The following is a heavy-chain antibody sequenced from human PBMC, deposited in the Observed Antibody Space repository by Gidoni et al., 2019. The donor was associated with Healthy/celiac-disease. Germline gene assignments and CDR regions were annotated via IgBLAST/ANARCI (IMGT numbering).Heavy chain of an antibody. Sequence: QVQLVESGGGVVQPGRSLRLSCAASGFTFSSYGMHWVRQAPGKGLEWVAVISYDGSNKYYADSVKGRFTISRDNSKNTLYLQMNSLRAEDTAVYYCAKESYYYDSSGYYYYFDYWGQGTLVTVSS. CDR2: ISYDGSNK. CDR1: GFTFSSYG. D-gene: IGHD3-22*01. CDR3: AKESYYYDSSGYYYYFDY. J-gene: IGHJ4*02. V-gene: IGHV3-30*18.